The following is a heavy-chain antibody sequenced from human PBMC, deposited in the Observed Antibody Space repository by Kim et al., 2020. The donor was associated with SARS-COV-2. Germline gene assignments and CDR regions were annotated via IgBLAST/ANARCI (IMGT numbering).Heavy chain of an antibody. CDR1: GFTFSSYA. V-gene: IGHV3-23*01. CDR2: ISGSGGST. D-gene: IGHD6-19*01. Sequence: GGSLRLSCAASGFTFSSYAMSWVRQAPGKGLEWVSAISGSGGSTYYADSVKGRFTISRDNSKNTLYLQMNSLRAEDTAVYYCAKDDFSIAVADYYYYYGMDVWGQGTTVTVSS. CDR3: AKDDFSIAVADYYYYYGMDV. J-gene: IGHJ6*02.